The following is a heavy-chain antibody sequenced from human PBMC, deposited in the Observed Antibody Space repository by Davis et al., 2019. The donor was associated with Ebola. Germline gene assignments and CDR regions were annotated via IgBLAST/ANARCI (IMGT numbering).Heavy chain of an antibody. CDR3: ARDEGRYGDYETASDY. J-gene: IGHJ4*02. Sequence: GESLKISCAASGFTFSSYAMHWVRQAPGKGLEWVAVISYDGSNKYYADSVKGRFTISRDNSKNTLYLQMNSLRAEDTAVYYCARDEGRYGDYETASDYWGQGTLVTVSS. D-gene: IGHD4-17*01. CDR1: GFTFSSYA. CDR2: ISYDGSNK. V-gene: IGHV3-30-3*01.